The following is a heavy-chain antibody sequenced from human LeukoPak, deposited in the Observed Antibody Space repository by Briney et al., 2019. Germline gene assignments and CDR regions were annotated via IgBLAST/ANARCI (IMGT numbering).Heavy chain of an antibody. Sequence: ASVKVSCQCSGYTYSNYRISWVRQAPGHELAGMGNISGRRDDINDAQNIEGRITMTTHTSTSTAYMELVSLTSDGTAVYYCARDWDGRSDCFDPWGQGTLGIVSS. J-gene: IGHJ5*02. CDR1: GYTYSNYR. D-gene: IGHD1-26*01. CDR2: ISGRRDDI. CDR3: ARDWDGRSDCFDP. V-gene: IGHV1-18*01.